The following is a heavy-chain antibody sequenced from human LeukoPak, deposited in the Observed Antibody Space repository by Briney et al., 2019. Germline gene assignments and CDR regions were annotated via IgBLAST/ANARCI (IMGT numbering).Heavy chain of an antibody. D-gene: IGHD3-22*01. CDR1: GFTFNTYE. Sequence: GGSLRLSCTASGFTFNTYEMNWVRQAPGKGLEWVSFISGSGDSIHYADSLYYADSAKGRFTISRDNAKNSLYLQMNSLRAEDTAVYYCTRGGNIGYNYNAFDIWGQGTMVTVSS. CDR3: TRGGNIGYNYNAFDI. CDR2: ISGSGDSIHYADSL. J-gene: IGHJ3*02. V-gene: IGHV3-48*03.